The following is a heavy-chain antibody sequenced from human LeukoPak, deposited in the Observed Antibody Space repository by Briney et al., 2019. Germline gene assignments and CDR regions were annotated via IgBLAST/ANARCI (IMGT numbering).Heavy chain of an antibody. CDR3: ATLAEDLGAAIRTTFFDY. CDR1: GYTFTSYY. D-gene: IGHD1-26*01. J-gene: IGHJ4*02. V-gene: IGHV1-46*01. Sequence: ASVKVSCKASGYTFTSYYMHWVRQASGQGFEWMGIINPGGGSTSYAQKFQGRVTMTRDTSTSTVYMELSSLRSEDTAVYYCATLAEDLGAAIRTTFFDYWGQGTLVTVSS. CDR2: INPGGGST.